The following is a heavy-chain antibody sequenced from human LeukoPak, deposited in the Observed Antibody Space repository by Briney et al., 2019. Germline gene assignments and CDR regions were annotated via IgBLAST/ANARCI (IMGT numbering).Heavy chain of an antibody. CDR3: ARSTSSSSWLLYYMDV. V-gene: IGHV1-8*03. CDR1: GYTFTSYV. Sequence: ASVKVACKASGYTFTSYVISWVRQAPGQALEWMEWMNPNSGNTGYAKKFQGRVTITRNTYISTAYMELSRLRSEDTAVYYCARSTSSSSWLLYYMDVWGKGTTVTVSS. D-gene: IGHD6-13*01. CDR2: MNPNSGNT. J-gene: IGHJ6*03.